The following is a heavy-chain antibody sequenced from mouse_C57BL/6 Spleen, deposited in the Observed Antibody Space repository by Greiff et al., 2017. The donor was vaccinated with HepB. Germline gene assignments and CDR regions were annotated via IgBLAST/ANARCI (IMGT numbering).Heavy chain of an antibody. CDR3: ARAPRGGTAQATSFDY. CDR1: GYTFTSYW. J-gene: IGHJ2*01. V-gene: IGHV1-7*01. Sequence: VQRVESGAELAKPGASVKLSCKASGYTFTSYWMHWVKQRPGQGLEWIGYINPSSGYTKYNQKFKDKATLTADKSSSTAYMQLSSLTYEDSAVYYCARAPRGGTAQATSFDYWGQGTTLTVSS. CDR2: INPSSGYT. D-gene: IGHD3-2*02.